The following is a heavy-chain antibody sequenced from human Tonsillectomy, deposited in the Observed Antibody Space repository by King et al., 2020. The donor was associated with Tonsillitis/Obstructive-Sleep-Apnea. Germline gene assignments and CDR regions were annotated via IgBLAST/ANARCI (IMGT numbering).Heavy chain of an antibody. CDR1: GGSISSGGYY. V-gene: IGHV4-31*03. J-gene: IGHJ4*02. CDR3: ARAAPLYCSSTNCYYFDY. Sequence: VQLQESGPGLVKPSQTLSLTCTVSGGSISSGGYYWSWIRQHPGKGLEWIGYIFYSGSTNYNASLKSRVTMSVDTSKNQFSLKLSSVTAADTAVYYGARAAPLYCSSTNCYYFDYWGQGTLVTVSS. CDR2: IFYSGST. D-gene: IGHD2-2*01.